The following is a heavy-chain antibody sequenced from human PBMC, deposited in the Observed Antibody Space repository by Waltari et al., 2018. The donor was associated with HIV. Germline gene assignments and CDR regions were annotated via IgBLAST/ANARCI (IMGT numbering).Heavy chain of an antibody. J-gene: IGHJ4*02. CDR3: ARGDSLLYYFDY. V-gene: IGHV4-34*01. Sequence: QVQLQQWGAGLLKPSETLSLTCAVYGGSFSGYYWSWIRKPPGKGLEWIGEIKHSGSTNDNPSLKGRVTISVDTSKNQFSLKLSSVTAADTAVYYGARGDSLLYYFDYWGQGTLVTVSS. D-gene: IGHD2-15*01. CDR1: GGSFSGYY. CDR2: IKHSGST.